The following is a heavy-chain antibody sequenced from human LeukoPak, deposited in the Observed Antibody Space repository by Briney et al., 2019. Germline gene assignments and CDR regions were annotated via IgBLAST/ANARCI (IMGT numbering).Heavy chain of an antibody. Sequence: GGSLRLSCAASGFTFSSYGMHWVRQAPGEGLEWVAVISYDGSNKYYADSVKGRFTISRDNSKNTLYLQMNSLRAEDTAVYYCAKDPHGDYVPWGQGTLVTVSS. J-gene: IGHJ5*02. CDR2: ISYDGSNK. CDR1: GFTFSSYG. D-gene: IGHD4-17*01. CDR3: AKDPHGDYVP. V-gene: IGHV3-30*18.